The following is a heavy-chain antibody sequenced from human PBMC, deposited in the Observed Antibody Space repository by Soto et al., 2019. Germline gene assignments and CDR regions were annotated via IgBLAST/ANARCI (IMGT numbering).Heavy chain of an antibody. CDR3: AGGTWDLRFDP. CDR2: INHIGGT. Sequence: VQLQQWGAGLLKPSETLSLTCAVYGGSFSGYYWSWIRQPPGKGLEWIVEINHIGGTNYDPSLNSRVTISLDTSKNQFTLRLSSVTAADTAVYYCAGGTWDLRFDPWGQGTLVTVSS. V-gene: IGHV4-34*01. J-gene: IGHJ5*02. CDR1: GGSFSGYY. D-gene: IGHD1-26*01.